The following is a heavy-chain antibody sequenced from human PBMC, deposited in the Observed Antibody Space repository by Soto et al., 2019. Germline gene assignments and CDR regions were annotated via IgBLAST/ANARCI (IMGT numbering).Heavy chain of an antibody. D-gene: IGHD6-13*01. CDR3: AKVGLFRNGYMGVVRGDS. Sequence: EVQLLESGGGMVQPGGSLRLSCAASGFTFSSYAMSWVRQAPGKRLEWVSGITDGGGSTFYADSLQGRFTISRDNSKNTLYLQMSSLTAEDTAIYYCAKVGLFRNGYMGVVRGDSWGQGTLVTVSA. V-gene: IGHV3-23*01. CDR1: GFTFSSYA. CDR2: ITDGGGST. J-gene: IGHJ4*02.